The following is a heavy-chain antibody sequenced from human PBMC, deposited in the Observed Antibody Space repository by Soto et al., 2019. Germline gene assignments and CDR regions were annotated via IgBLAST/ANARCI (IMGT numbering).Heavy chain of an antibody. CDR1: EFSFSTYA. CDR2: ISYDGNNK. J-gene: IGHJ4*02. V-gene: IGHV3-30-3*01. D-gene: IGHD5-12*01. Sequence: QVQLVESGGGVVQPGRSLRLSCAASEFSFSTYAMHWVRQAPGKGLEGVAIISYDGNNKYYANSVRGRFTISRDNSKQTLYLQMSSLRGEDTAVYFCARDREPNSGFDYPDYWGQGTLVTVSS. CDR3: ARDREPNSGFDYPDY.